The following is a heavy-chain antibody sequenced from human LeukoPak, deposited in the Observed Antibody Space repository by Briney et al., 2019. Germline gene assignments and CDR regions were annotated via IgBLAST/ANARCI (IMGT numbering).Heavy chain of an antibody. CDR2: IYYTGST. J-gene: IGHJ4*02. D-gene: IGHD3-16*01. CDR1: GGSISSGDY. CDR3: ARELLGQIDF. Sequence: PSQTLSLTCTVSGGSISSGDYRSWIRPHPEKGLEWIGYIYYTGSTFYTPSLKSRVTISLDNSKNQFSLRLSSVTAADTATYYCARELLGQIDFWGQGTLVTVSS. V-gene: IGHV4-31*03.